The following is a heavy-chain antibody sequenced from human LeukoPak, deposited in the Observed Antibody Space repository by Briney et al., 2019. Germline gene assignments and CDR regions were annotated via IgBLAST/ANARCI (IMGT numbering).Heavy chain of an antibody. V-gene: IGHV4-39*01. CDR1: GGSISSSSYY. Sequence: SETLSLTCTVSGGSISSSSYYWGWTRQPPGKGLEWIGSIYYSGSTYYNPSLKSRVAISVDTSKNQFSLKLSSVTAADTAVYYCARREVEQLLFPGDAFDIWGQGTMVTVSS. CDR3: ARREVEQLLFPGDAFDI. D-gene: IGHD2-2*01. CDR2: IYYSGST. J-gene: IGHJ3*02.